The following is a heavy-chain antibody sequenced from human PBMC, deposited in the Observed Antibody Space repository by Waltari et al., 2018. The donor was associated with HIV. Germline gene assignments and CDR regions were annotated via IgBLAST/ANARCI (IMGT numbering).Heavy chain of an antibody. CDR3: ARIGTFPHNYAIDF. CDR2: IKDDGSEK. J-gene: IGHJ6*02. Sequence: EVQLMESGGGLVQSGGSLRLPCAGSGFTFTNSWRSWVRQTPGKGLEWVAYIKDDGSEKYYMGSVKGRFTISRDNAKNSMFLQMNSLRAEDTAVYYCARIGTFPHNYAIDFWGQGTTVTISS. CDR1: GFTFTNSW. D-gene: IGHD1-26*01. V-gene: IGHV3-7*01.